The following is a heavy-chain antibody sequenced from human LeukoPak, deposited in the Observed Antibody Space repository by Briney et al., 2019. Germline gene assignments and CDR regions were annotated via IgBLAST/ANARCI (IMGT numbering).Heavy chain of an antibody. CDR2: INPNSGGT. J-gene: IGHJ5*02. D-gene: IGHD3-3*01. CDR1: GYTFTGYY. Sequence: ASVNVSCKASGYTFTGYYMHWVRQAPGQGLEWMGWINPNSGGTNYAQKFQGRGTMNRDTSISTAYMELSRLRSDDTAVYYCARGGGLEWLLYRSDWFDPWGQGTLVTVSS. V-gene: IGHV1-2*02. CDR3: ARGGGLEWLLYRSDWFDP.